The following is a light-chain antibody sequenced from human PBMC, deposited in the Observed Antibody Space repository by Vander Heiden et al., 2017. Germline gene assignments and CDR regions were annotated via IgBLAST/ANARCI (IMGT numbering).Light chain of an antibody. Sequence: SYELTQPPSVSVSPGQTASIPCSGDKLGDKYACWYQQKPGQSPVLVIYQDSKRPSGIPERVSGSNSGNTATLTISETKAMDEADYYCQAWDSSTGVVFGGGTKLTVL. V-gene: IGLV3-1*01. CDR3: QAWDSSTGVV. CDR2: QDS. CDR1: KLGDKY. J-gene: IGLJ2*01.